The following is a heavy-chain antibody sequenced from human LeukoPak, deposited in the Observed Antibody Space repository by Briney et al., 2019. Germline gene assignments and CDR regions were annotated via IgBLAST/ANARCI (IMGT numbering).Heavy chain of an antibody. CDR2: ISHSGDNT. Sequence: GGSLRLSCAASGFTFSTYDMSWVRQAPGKGLEWVSVISHSGDNTYYADSVKGRFTISRDSSESTLYLQMNGLRAEDTAVYFCAKGSGSFSSYYYYMDVWGKGTTVTVSS. D-gene: IGHD1-26*01. V-gene: IGHV3-23*01. CDR3: AKGSGSFSSYYYYMDV. CDR1: GFTFSTYD. J-gene: IGHJ6*03.